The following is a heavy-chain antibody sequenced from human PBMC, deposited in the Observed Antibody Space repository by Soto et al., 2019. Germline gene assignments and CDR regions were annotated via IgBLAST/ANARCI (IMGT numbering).Heavy chain of an antibody. V-gene: IGHV1-69*01. CDR1: GGTFSSYA. D-gene: IGHD3-10*01. Sequence: QVPLVQSGAEVKKPGSSVTVSCKASGGTFSSYAIHWVRQAPGQGLEWMGGIIPMYGPAKYAQRFQGRVTITADESTTAVYMERISLTSQDTAVYYSARVTSMVRGVIDNWFDPWGHGTLVTVSS. CDR2: IIPMYGPA. J-gene: IGHJ5*02. CDR3: ARVTSMVRGVIDNWFDP.